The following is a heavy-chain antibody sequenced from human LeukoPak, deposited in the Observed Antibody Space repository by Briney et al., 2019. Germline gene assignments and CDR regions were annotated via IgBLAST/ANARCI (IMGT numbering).Heavy chain of an antibody. D-gene: IGHD3-10*01. V-gene: IGHV3-30*18. CDR3: AKDVDPFGSGSYVEGFDY. CDR1: GFTFSSYG. Sequence: PGGSLRLSCAASGFTFSSYGMHWVRQAPGKGLEWVAVISHDGTNQYYADSVKGRFTISRDNSKNTLYVQMNSLRAEDTAVYYCAKDVDPFGSGSYVEGFDYWGQGTPVTVSS. CDR2: ISHDGTNQ. J-gene: IGHJ4*02.